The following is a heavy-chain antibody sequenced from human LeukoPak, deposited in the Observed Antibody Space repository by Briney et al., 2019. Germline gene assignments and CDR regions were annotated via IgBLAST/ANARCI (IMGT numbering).Heavy chain of an antibody. CDR3: ARRGESTTYGDYRFDY. D-gene: IGHD4-17*01. CDR2: IYHSGST. CDR1: GGSISSGDYS. V-gene: IGHV4-30-2*01. J-gene: IGHJ4*02. Sequence: SQTLSLTCAVSGGSISSGDYSWSWIRQPPGKGLEWIGYIYHSGSTYYNPSLKSRVTISIDRPKNQFSLRLSSVTAADTAVYYCARRGESTTYGDYRFDYWGQGTLVTVSS.